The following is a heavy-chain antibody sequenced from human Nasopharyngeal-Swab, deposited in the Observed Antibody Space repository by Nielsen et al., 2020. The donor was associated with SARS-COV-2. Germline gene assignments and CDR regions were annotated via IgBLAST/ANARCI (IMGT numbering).Heavy chain of an antibody. CDR3: ASGGSSSWYYYYYMDV. Sequence: GESLKISCAASGFTFSDYYMSWIRQAPGKGLEWVSYISSSGSTIYYADSVKGRFTISRDNAKNSLHLQMNSLRAEDTAVYYCASGGSSSWYYYYYMDVWGKGTTVTVSS. D-gene: IGHD6-13*01. CDR1: GFTFSDYY. V-gene: IGHV3-11*04. J-gene: IGHJ6*03. CDR2: ISSSGSTI.